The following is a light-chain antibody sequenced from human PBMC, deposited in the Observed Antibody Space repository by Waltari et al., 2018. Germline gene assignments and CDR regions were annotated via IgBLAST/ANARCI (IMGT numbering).Light chain of an antibody. CDR3: QSADSSGTFVV. CDR1: ALPQQY. CDR2: KDS. Sequence: SYELTHPPPVSVSPGQTARITCSRDALPQQYSYWYQQKPGQAPVLVIYKDSERPSGIPERFSGSSSGTTVTLTISGVQAEDEADYYCQSADSSGTFVVFGGGTKLTVL. J-gene: IGLJ2*01. V-gene: IGLV3-25*03.